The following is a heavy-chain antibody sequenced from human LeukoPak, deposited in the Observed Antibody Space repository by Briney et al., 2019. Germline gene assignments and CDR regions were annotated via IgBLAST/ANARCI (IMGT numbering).Heavy chain of an antibody. V-gene: IGHV1-18*01. J-gene: IGHJ4*02. D-gene: IGHD3-22*01. Sequence: ASVKVSCKASGYTFTSYGISWVRQAPGQGLEWMGWISAYNGNTNYAQKLQGRVTMTTDTSTSTAYMELRGLRSDDTAVYYCAQYYYDSSGYYYFDYWGQGTLVTVSS. CDR1: GYTFTSYG. CDR3: AQYYYDSSGYYYFDY. CDR2: ISAYNGNT.